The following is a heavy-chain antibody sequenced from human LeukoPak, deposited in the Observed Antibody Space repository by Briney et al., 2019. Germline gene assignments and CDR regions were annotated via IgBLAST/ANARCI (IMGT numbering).Heavy chain of an antibody. Sequence: GGSLRLSCAASEFTFSTYWMHWVRQAPGRGLVWVSWITGDGSSTIYADSVKGRFTISRDNAKNTLYLQVNSLRAEDTAVYYCARSNWPYYFDYWGQGTLVTVSS. CDR3: ARSNWPYYFDY. V-gene: IGHV3-74*01. D-gene: IGHD1-1*01. J-gene: IGHJ4*02. CDR1: EFTFSTYW. CDR2: ITGDGSST.